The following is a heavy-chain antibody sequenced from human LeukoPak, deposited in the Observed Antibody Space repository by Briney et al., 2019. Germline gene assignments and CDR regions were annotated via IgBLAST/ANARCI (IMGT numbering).Heavy chain of an antibody. D-gene: IGHD3-10*01. CDR2: IHYTGST. CDR3: ARGGYYGSGNDFRFDP. J-gene: IGHJ5*02. V-gene: IGHV4-59*01. Sequence: PSETLSLTCTVSGGSINSYYWSWIRQPPGKGLECIRYIHYTGSTNYNPSLKSRVTISVDTSKNQFSLKLSSVTAADTAIYYCARGGYYGSGNDFRFDPWGQGTLVTVSS. CDR1: GGSINSYY.